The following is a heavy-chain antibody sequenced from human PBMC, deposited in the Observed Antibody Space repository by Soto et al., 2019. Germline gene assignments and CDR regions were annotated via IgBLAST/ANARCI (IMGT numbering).Heavy chain of an antibody. V-gene: IGHV1-18*01. CDR2: ISAYNGNT. J-gene: IGHJ4*02. Sequence: GASVKVSCKASGYTFTSYGISWVRQAPGQGLEWMGWISAYNGNTNYAQKLQGRVTMTTDTSTSTAYMELRSLRSDDTAVYYCARDRYAHSVVAADFDYWGQGTLVTVSS. D-gene: IGHD2-15*01. CDR3: ARDRYAHSVVAADFDY. CDR1: GYTFTSYG.